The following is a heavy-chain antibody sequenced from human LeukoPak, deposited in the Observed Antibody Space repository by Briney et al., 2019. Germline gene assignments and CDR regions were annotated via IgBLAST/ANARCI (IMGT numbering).Heavy chain of an antibody. Sequence: GGSLRLSCAASGFTFNDAWMSWVRQAPGKGLEWVSVIYSGGSTYYADSVKGRFTISRDNSKNTLYLQMNSLRAEDTAVYYCARTTVTTEVWFDPWGLGTLVTVSS. V-gene: IGHV3-53*01. CDR3: ARTTVTTEVWFDP. CDR2: IYSGGST. CDR1: GFTFNDAW. J-gene: IGHJ5*02. D-gene: IGHD4-17*01.